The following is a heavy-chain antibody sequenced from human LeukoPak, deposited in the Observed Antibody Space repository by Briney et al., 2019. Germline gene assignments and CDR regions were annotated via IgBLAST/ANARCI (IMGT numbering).Heavy chain of an antibody. V-gene: IGHV1-18*01. CDR3: ARGFRYYDSSGYYDY. J-gene: IGHJ4*02. Sequence: ASVKVSCKASGYTFTNYDINWVRQAPGQGLEWMGWISAYNGNTNYAQKLQGRVTMTTDTSTSTAYMELRSLRSDDTAVYYCARGFRYYDSSGYYDYWGQGTLVTVSS. CDR1: GYTFTNYD. D-gene: IGHD3-22*01. CDR2: ISAYNGNT.